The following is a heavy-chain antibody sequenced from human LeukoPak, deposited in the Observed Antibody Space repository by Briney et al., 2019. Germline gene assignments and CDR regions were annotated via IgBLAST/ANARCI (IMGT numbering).Heavy chain of an antibody. D-gene: IGHD3-22*01. CDR3: ARDYYDSSGYSAH. V-gene: IGHV1-69*05. CDR2: IIPIFGTA. J-gene: IGHJ4*02. CDR1: GGTFSSYA. Sequence: SVKVSCKASGGTFSSYAISWVRQAPGQGLEWMGGIIPIFGTANYAQKFQGRVTITTDESTSTAYMELCSLRSEDTAVYYCARDYYDSSGYSAHWGQGTLVTVSS.